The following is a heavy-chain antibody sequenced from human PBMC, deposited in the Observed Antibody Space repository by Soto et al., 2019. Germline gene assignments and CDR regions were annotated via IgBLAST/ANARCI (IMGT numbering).Heavy chain of an antibody. J-gene: IGHJ6*02. CDR1: GGSISSYY. CDR3: AREGGNSWGYYYYYGMDV. D-gene: IGHD4-4*01. Sequence: PSETLSLTCTVSGGSISSYYWSWIRQPPGKGLEWIGYIYYSGSTNYNPSLKSRVTISVDTSKNQFSLKLSSVTAADTAVYYCAREGGNSWGYYYYYGMDVWGQGTTVTVSS. V-gene: IGHV4-59*01. CDR2: IYYSGST.